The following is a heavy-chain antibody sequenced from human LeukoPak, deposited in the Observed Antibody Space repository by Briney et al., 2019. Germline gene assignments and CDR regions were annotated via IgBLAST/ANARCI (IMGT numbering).Heavy chain of an antibody. D-gene: IGHD5-18*01. J-gene: IGHJ4*02. CDR1: GGTFSSYA. Sequence: GSSVKVSCKASGGTFSSYAISWVRQAPGQGLEWMGGIIPIFGTANYAQKFQGRVTMTRDTSTSTVYMELSSLRSEDTAVYYCARDGESYGYDWGQGTLVTVSS. CDR3: ARDGESYGYD. V-gene: IGHV1-69*05. CDR2: IIPIFGTA.